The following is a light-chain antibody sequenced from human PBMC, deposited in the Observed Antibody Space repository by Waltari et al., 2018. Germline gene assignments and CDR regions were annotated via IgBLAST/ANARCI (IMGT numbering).Light chain of an antibody. Sequence: DIQLTQSPSSLSASVGDRVTFNCRASQDINGALAWFQHQPGKAPKTLIYDISTRQSGVPSRFGGSGSGTDFTLTIDSLQPDDFVTYYCQHYYYYPFTFGGGTKVEVK. CDR3: QHYYYYPFT. CDR2: DIS. J-gene: IGKJ4*01. CDR1: QDINGA. V-gene: IGKV1-16*01.